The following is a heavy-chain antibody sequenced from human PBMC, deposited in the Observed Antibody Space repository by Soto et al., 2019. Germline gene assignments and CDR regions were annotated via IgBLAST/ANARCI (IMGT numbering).Heavy chain of an antibody. V-gene: IGHV4-61*07. J-gene: IGHJ4*02. CDR3: ARHYPIGNNWNYFDY. CDR2: IFSTGST. Sequence: GKGLEWIGYIFSTGSTNYNSSLKSRVSISVDTSKNQFSLKLSSVTAADTAVYYCARHYPIGNNWNYFDYWGQGTLVTVSS. D-gene: IGHD1-1*01.